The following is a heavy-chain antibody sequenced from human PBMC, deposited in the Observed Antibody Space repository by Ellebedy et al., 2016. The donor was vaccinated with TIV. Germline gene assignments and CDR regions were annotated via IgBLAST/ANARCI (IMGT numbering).Heavy chain of an antibody. CDR3: AKGSVYPGYFDY. D-gene: IGHD3-10*01. CDR1: GFTISSYA. CDR2: FGVSGDSP. J-gene: IGHJ4*02. V-gene: IGHV3-23*01. Sequence: GESLKISCATSGFTISSYAMSWGRQAPGKGPEGVSGFGVSGDSPYYADSVKGRFTVSSDNSKNTLYLQMNSRRAEDTAVYYCAKGSVYPGYFDYWGQGTLVTVSS.